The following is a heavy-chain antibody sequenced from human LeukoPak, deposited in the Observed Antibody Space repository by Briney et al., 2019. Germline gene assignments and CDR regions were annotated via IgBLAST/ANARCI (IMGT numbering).Heavy chain of an antibody. Sequence: SVKVSCKASGGTFSSYAISWVRQAPGQGLEWMGGIIPIFGTANYAQKFQGRVTITADESTSTAYMELSSLRSEDTAVYYCARLYDSSGYYPYYFDYWGQGTLVTVSS. D-gene: IGHD3-22*01. V-gene: IGHV1-69*13. J-gene: IGHJ4*02. CDR3: ARLYDSSGYYPYYFDY. CDR2: IIPIFGTA. CDR1: GGTFSSYA.